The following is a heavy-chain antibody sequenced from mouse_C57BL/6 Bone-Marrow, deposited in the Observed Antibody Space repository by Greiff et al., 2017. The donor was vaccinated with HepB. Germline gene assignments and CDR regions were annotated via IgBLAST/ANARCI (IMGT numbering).Heavy chain of an antibody. V-gene: IGHV1-69*01. D-gene: IGHD6-1*01. CDR3: ARLWPFAY. CDR2: IDPSDSYT. J-gene: IGHJ2*01. CDR1: GYTFTSYW. Sequence: VQLQQPGAELVMPGASVKLSCKASGYTFTSYWMHWVKQRPGQGLEWIGEIDPSDSYTNYNQKFKGKSTLTVDKSSSTAYMQLSSLTSEDSAVYYCARLWPFAYWGQGTTLTVSS.